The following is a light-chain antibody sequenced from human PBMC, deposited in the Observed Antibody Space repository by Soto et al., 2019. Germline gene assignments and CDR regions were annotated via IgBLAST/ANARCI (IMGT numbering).Light chain of an antibody. Sequence: QSLLTQPASVSGSPGQSITISCTGTSSDVGGYNYVSWYQQHPGKAPKLMIYDVSNRPSGVSNRFSGSKSGNTASLTISGLQAEDEADYYCSSYTSSSSYVFGTGT. CDR3: SSYTSSSSYV. J-gene: IGLJ1*01. CDR1: SSDVGGYNY. V-gene: IGLV2-14*01. CDR2: DVS.